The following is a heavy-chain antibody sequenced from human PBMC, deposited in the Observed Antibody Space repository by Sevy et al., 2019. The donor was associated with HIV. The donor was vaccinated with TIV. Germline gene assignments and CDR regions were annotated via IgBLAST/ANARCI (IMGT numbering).Heavy chain of an antibody. CDR2: IYYSGST. D-gene: IGHD6-6*01. J-gene: IGHJ4*02. V-gene: IGHV4-39*01. CDR1: GGSISSSSYY. Sequence: SESLSLSCTVSGGSISSSSYYWGWIRQPPGKELEWIGSIYYSGSTYYNPSLKSRVTISVDTSKNQFSLKLSSVTAADTAVYYCARHLIAATQAYFDYWGQGTLVTVSS. CDR3: ARHLIAATQAYFDY.